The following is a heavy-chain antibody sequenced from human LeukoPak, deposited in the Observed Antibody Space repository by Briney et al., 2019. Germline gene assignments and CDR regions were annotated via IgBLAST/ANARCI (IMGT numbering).Heavy chain of an antibody. CDR3: AKDIAAREPGYDY. Sequence: GGSLRLSCTASGFTFGDYAMSWVRQAPGKGLEWVSAISGSGGSTYYADSVKGRFTISRDNSKNTLYLQMNSLRAEDTAVYYCAKDIAAREPGYDYWGQGTLVTVSS. J-gene: IGHJ4*02. V-gene: IGHV3-23*01. CDR2: ISGSGGST. D-gene: IGHD6-13*01. CDR1: GFTFGDYA.